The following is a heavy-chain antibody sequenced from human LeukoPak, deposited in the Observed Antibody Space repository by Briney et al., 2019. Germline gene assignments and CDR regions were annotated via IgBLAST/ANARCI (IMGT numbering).Heavy chain of an antibody. V-gene: IGHV4-39*07. D-gene: IGHD6-6*01. Sequence: SETLSLTCTVSGGSIRSSSYYWGWIRQPPGKGLEWIGSIYYSGSTYYNPSLKSRVTISVDTSKNQFSLKLSSVTAADTAVYYCASVSLGGSRIAARPGHFDYWGQGTLVTVSS. J-gene: IGHJ4*02. CDR2: IYYSGST. CDR1: GGSIRSSSYY. CDR3: ASVSLGGSRIAARPGHFDY.